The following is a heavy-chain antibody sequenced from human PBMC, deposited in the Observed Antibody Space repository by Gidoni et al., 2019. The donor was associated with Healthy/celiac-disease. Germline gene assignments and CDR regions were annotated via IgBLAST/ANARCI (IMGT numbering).Heavy chain of an antibody. D-gene: IGHD3-3*01. V-gene: IGHV1-18*01. CDR3: ASLPRSDERYYDFWSGYGGNYYGMDV. J-gene: IGHJ6*02. Sequence: LTSYGISWVRQASGQGLEWMGWISAYNGNTNYAQKLQSRVTMTTDTSTSTAYMELRSLRSDDTAVYYCASLPRSDERYYDFWSGYGGNYYGMDVWGQGTTVTVSS. CDR1: LTSYG. CDR2: ISAYNGNT.